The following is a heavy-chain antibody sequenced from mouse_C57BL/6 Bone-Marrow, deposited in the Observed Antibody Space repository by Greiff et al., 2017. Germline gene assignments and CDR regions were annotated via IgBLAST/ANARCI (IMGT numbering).Heavy chain of an antibody. Sequence: EVKVEESGGGLVKPGGSLKLSCAASGFTFSDYGMHWVRQAPEKGLEWVAYISSGSSTIYYADTVKGRFTISRVNAKNTLFLQMTRLRSEDTAMYYCARASQAYYYAMDYWGQGTSVTVSS. J-gene: IGHJ4*01. CDR3: ARASQAYYYAMDY. CDR2: ISSGSSTI. CDR1: GFTFSDYG. D-gene: IGHD3-2*02. V-gene: IGHV5-17*01.